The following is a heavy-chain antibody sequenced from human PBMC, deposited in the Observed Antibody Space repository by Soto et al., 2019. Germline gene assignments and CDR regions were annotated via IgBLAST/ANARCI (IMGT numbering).Heavy chain of an antibody. CDR3: TTGAYTFPYGMDV. CDR2: IKSKTDGGTT. Sequence: GGSLRLSCAASGFTFSNAWMNWVRQAPGKGLEWVGRIKSKTDGGTTDYAAPVKGRFTISSDDSKNTLYLQMNSLKTEDTAVYYCTTGAYTFPYGMDVWGQGTTVTVSS. J-gene: IGHJ6*02. V-gene: IGHV3-15*07. CDR1: GFTFSNAW. D-gene: IGHD3-16*01.